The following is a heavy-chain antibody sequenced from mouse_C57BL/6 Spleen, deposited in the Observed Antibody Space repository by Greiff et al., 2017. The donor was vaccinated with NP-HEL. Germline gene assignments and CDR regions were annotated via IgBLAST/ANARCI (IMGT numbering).Heavy chain of an antibody. J-gene: IGHJ4*01. D-gene: IGHD1-1*01. Sequence: EVKLMESGPGLAKPSQTLSLTCSVTGYSITSDYWNWIRKFPGNKLEYMGYISYSGSTYYNPSLKSRISITRDTSKNQYYLQLNSVTTEDTATYYCARTIDYGSSYDAMDYWGQGTSVTVAS. CDR2: ISYSGST. V-gene: IGHV3-8*01. CDR1: GYSITSDY. CDR3: ARTIDYGSSYDAMDY.